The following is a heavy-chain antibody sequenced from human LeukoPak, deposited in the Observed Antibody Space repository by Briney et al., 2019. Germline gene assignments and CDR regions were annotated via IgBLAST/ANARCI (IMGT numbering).Heavy chain of an antibody. V-gene: IGHV3-23*01. CDR2: ISGSGGST. Sequence: ETLSLTCAVYGGSFSGYYWSWIRQPPGKGLEWVSAISGSGGSTYYADSVKGRFTISRDNSKNTLYLQMNSLRAEDTAVYYCAKDWFYGDYVIDYWGQGTLVTVSS. J-gene: IGHJ4*02. CDR3: AKDWFYGDYVIDY. D-gene: IGHD4-17*01. CDR1: GGSFSGYY.